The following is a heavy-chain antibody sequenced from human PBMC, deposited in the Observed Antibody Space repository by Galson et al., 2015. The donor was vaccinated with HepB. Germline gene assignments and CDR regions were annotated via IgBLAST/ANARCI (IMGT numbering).Heavy chain of an antibody. Sequence: SLRLSCAASGFTFSKYTMSWVRQAPGKGLGWVSAVFNSGDSTYYADSLKGRFTISRDNSKNMVYLQMNSLRTEDTAVYYCAKTWYSDAFDIWGQGTMVTVSS. D-gene: IGHD1-1*01. J-gene: IGHJ3*02. CDR1: GFTFSKYT. V-gene: IGHV3-23*01. CDR2: VFNSGDST. CDR3: AKTWYSDAFDI.